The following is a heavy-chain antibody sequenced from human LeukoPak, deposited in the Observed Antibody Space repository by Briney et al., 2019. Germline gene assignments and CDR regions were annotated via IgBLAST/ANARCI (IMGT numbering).Heavy chain of an antibody. V-gene: IGHV4-39*01. D-gene: IGHD5-24*01. Sequence: SETLSLTCTVSGGSISSSSYYWGWIRQPPGKGLEWIGGIYYSGSTYYNPSLKSRVTISVDTSKNQFSLKLSSVTAADTAVYYCARLRGGQRWLQLPYYFDYWGQGTLVTVSS. CDR3: ARLRGGQRWLQLPYYFDY. CDR1: GGSISSSSYY. J-gene: IGHJ4*02. CDR2: IYYSGST.